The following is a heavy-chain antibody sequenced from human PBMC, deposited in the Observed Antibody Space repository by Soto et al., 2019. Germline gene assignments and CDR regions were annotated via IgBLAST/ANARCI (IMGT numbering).Heavy chain of an antibody. CDR3: ARVVSGSGSYYNPDY. CDR2: ISSSSSYI. D-gene: IGHD3-10*01. J-gene: IGHJ4*02. V-gene: IGHV3-21*01. Sequence: EVQLVESGGGLVKPGGSLGLSCAASGFTFSSYSMNWVRQAPGKGLEWVSSISSSSSYIYYADSVKGRFTISRDNAKNSLYLQMNSLRAEDTAVYYCARVVSGSGSYYNPDYWGQGTLVTVSS. CDR1: GFTFSSYS.